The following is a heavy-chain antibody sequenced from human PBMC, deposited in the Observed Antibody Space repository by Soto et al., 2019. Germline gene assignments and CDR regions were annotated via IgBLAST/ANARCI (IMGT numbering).Heavy chain of an antibody. J-gene: IGHJ1*01. CDR1: GYTFTSYD. CDR3: ARGGSSWSAEYYQH. CDR2: MNPNSGNT. Sequence: GASVKVSCKASGYTFTSYDINWVRQATGQGLEWMGWMNPNSGNTGYAQKFQGRVTMTTDTSTSTAYLELRSLRTDDTAVYYCARGGSSWSAEYYQHWGQGTLVTVSS. D-gene: IGHD6-13*01. V-gene: IGHV1-8*01.